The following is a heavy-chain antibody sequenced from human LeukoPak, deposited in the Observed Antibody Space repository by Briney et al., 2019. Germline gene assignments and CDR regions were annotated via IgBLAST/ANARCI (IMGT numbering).Heavy chain of an antibody. Sequence: GESLKISCKGSGYGFTSTGIGWVRQMPGKGLEWMGLIFPGDSDTRYSPSFQGQVTISADKSINTAYLQWSSLKASDTAMYYCASALGYCSSTRCSRNYYGLDVWGQGTTVTVSS. CDR1: GYGFTSTG. CDR2: IFPGDSDT. D-gene: IGHD2-2*01. CDR3: ASALGYCSSTRCSRNYYGLDV. V-gene: IGHV5-51*01. J-gene: IGHJ6*02.